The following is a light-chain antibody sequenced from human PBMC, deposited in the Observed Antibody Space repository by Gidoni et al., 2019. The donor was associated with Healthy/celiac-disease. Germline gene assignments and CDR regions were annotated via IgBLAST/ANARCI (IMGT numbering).Light chain of an antibody. Sequence: DTQMPQSPSSLSASVGDRVTITCRASQSISSYLNWYQQKPGKAPKLLIYAASSLQSGVPSRFSGSGSGTDFTLTISSLQPEDFATYYCQQCYSTPLTFGGGTKVEIK. V-gene: IGKV1-39*01. J-gene: IGKJ4*01. CDR2: AAS. CDR1: QSISSY. CDR3: QQCYSTPLT.